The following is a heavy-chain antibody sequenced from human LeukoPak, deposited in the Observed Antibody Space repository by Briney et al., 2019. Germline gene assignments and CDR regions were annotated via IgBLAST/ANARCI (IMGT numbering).Heavy chain of an antibody. CDR3: ATGNRVGSSWYGFGRYYYGMDV. CDR1: GYTLTELS. CDR2: FDPEDGET. Sequence: ASVKVSCKVSGYTLTELSMHWVRQAPGKGLEWMGGFDPEDGETIYAQKFQGRVTMTEDTSTDTAYMELSSLRSEDTAVYYCATGNRVGSSWYGFGRYYYGMDVWGQGTTVTVSS. D-gene: IGHD6-13*01. V-gene: IGHV1-24*01. J-gene: IGHJ6*02.